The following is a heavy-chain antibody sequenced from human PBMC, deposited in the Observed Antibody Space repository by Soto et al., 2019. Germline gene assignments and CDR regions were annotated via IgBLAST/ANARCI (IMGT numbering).Heavy chain of an antibody. J-gene: IGHJ6*03. D-gene: IGHD4-17*01. Sequence: GGSPRLSFTASEFSFGDYVLSWFRQAPGKGLEWVGFIRSKAYGETTDYAASVRGRFTISRDDSKSIAYLQMNSLKTEDSAVYYCEGHYPDSHFYYSYLDVRGKGTTVAVSS. CDR3: EGHYPDSHFYYSYLDV. V-gene: IGHV3-49*03. CDR1: EFSFGDYV. CDR2: IRSKAYGETT.